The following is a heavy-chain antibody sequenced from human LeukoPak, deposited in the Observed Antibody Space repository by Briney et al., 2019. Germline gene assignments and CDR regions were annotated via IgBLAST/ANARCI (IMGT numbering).Heavy chain of an antibody. CDR2: IYYSGST. CDR3: ARQAIFGVVIIRGWFDP. J-gene: IGHJ5*02. Sequence: SETLSLTCSVSGGSISSYYWSWIRQPPGKGLEWIGYIYYSGSTNYNPSLKSRVTISVDTSENQLSLKLSSVTAADTAVYYCARQAIFGVVIIRGWFDPWGQGTLVTVSS. CDR1: GGSISSYY. D-gene: IGHD3-3*01. V-gene: IGHV4-59*08.